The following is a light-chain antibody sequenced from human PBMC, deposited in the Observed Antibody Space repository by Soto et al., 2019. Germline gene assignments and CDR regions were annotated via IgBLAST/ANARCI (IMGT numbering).Light chain of an antibody. J-gene: IGKJ1*01. CDR1: QSVSSS. CDR3: QQYDNWPRT. V-gene: IGKV3-15*01. Sequence: EIVLTQSPGTLSLSPGERATLSCRASQSVSSSSLAWFQQKPGQAPRLLIYGASSRATGIPARFSGSGSGTRFTLTIASLQSEDFAVYYCQQYDNWPRTFGQGTKVDIK. CDR2: GAS.